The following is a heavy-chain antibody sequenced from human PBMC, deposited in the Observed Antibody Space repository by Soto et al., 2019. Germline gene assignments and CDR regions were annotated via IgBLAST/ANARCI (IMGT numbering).Heavy chain of an antibody. J-gene: IGHJ4*02. CDR3: AKRGSRSYFDY. CDR1: GFTFSSYA. Sequence: GGSLRLSCAASGFTFSSYAMNWVRQAPGKGLEWVSVISGSGDSTYYADSVKGRFTISRDNSKNTLYLQMNSLRAEDTAVYYCAKRGSRSYFDYWGQGTLVTVSS. V-gene: IGHV3-23*01. D-gene: IGHD2-15*01. CDR2: ISGSGDST.